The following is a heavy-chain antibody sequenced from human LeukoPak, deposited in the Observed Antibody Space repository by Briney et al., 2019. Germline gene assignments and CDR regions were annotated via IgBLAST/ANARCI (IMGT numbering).Heavy chain of an antibody. Sequence: GGSLRLSCAASGFSFNNYGMHWVRQAPGKGLEWVALIIYDGYYKYYADSVKGRFTISRDDSKNPLYLQVSSLRAEDTAVYYCAKDLITMVRGSAMDVWGQGTTVTVSS. D-gene: IGHD3-10*01. J-gene: IGHJ6*02. CDR1: GFSFNNYG. CDR2: IIYDGYYK. V-gene: IGHV3-30*18. CDR3: AKDLITMVRGSAMDV.